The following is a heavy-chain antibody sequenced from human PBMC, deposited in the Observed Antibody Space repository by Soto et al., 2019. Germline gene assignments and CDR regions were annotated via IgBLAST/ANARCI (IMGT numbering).Heavy chain of an antibody. Sequence: GGSLRLSCAASGFTFSSYGMHWVRQAPGKGLEWVAVIWYDGSNKYYADSVKGRFTISRDNSKNTLYLQMNSLRAEDTAVYYCARSPPRNPSSSFHLDYWGQGTLVTVSS. CDR2: IWYDGSNK. D-gene: IGHD6-13*01. CDR3: ARSPPRNPSSSFHLDY. J-gene: IGHJ4*02. V-gene: IGHV3-33*08. CDR1: GFTFSSYG.